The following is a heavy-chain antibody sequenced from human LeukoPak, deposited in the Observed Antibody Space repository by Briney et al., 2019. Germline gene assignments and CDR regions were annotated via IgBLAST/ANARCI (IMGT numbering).Heavy chain of an antibody. CDR1: GFTFSSYA. J-gene: IGHJ4*02. CDR2: ISGSGGST. CDR3: AKGVVAATFSRCLAVADPPYFDY. V-gene: IGHV3-23*01. Sequence: GGSLRLSCAASGFTFSSYAMSWVRQAPGKGLEWVSAISGSGGSTYYADSVKGRFTISRDNSKNTLYLQMNSLRAEDTAVYYCAKGVVAATFSRCLAVADPPYFDYWGQGTLVTVSS. D-gene: IGHD2-15*01.